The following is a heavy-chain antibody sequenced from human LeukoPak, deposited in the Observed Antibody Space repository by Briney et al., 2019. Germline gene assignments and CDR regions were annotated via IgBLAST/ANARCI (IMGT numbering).Heavy chain of an antibody. Sequence: PSETLSLTCTVSGGSISSGGYYWGWIRQHPGKGLEWIGYIYYSGSTYYNPSLKSRVTISVDTSKNQFSLKLSSVTAADTAVYYCARPDPINDAFDIWGQGTMVTVSS. CDR1: GGSISSGGYY. J-gene: IGHJ3*02. D-gene: IGHD1-14*01. CDR2: IYYSGST. CDR3: ARPDPINDAFDI. V-gene: IGHV4-31*03.